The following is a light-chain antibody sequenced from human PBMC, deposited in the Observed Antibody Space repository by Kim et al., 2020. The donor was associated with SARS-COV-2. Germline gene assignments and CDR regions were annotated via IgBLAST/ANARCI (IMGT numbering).Light chain of an antibody. Sequence: GFHGERATRACRTSQTSSRDLAWYQQKPGQAPRLLIYGVSTRATGIPATFTGSGSGTEFTLTISSLQSEDFAVYYCQQYNDWPLTFGGGTKVDIK. CDR2: GVS. V-gene: IGKV3-15*01. CDR1: QTSSRD. CDR3: QQYNDWPLT. J-gene: IGKJ4*01.